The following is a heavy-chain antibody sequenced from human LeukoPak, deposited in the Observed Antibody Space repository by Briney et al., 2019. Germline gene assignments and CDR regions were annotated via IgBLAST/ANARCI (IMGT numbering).Heavy chain of an antibody. V-gene: IGHV4-39*07. D-gene: IGHD5-18*01. CDR2: IDYSGST. CDR1: GGSISSSSYY. CDR3: AGDFVNRNYGYFY. J-gene: IGHJ4*02. Sequence: PSETLSLTCTVSGGSISSSSYYWGWIRQSPGKGLEWIGSIDYSGSTYYNPSLKSRITISLDTSKNQFSLKLSSVTAADTAVYYCAGDFVNRNYGYFYWGQGTLVTVSS.